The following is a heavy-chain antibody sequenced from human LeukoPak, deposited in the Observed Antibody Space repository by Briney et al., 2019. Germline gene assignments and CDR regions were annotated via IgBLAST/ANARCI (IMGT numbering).Heavy chain of an antibody. V-gene: IGHV4-59*12. Sequence: SETLSLTCTVSGGSISSYYWSWIRQPPGKGLEWIGYIYYSGSTNYNPSLKSRVTISVDTSKNQFSLKLSSVTAADTAVYYCARDGGTYYYDSSGSDDAFDIWGQGTMVTVSS. J-gene: IGHJ3*02. CDR3: ARDGGTYYYDSSGSDDAFDI. CDR2: IYYSGST. CDR1: GGSISSYY. D-gene: IGHD3-22*01.